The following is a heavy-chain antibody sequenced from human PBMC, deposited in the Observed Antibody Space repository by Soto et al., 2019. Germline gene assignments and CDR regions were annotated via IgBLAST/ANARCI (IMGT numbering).Heavy chain of an antibody. V-gene: IGHV3-30*18. J-gene: IGHJ3*02. D-gene: IGHD3-3*01. CDR2: ISYDGSNK. Sequence: QVQLVESGGGVVQPGRSLRLSCAASGFTFSSYGMHWVRQAPGKGLELVAVISYDGSNKYYADSVKGRFTISRDNSKNTLYLQMNSLRAEDTAVYYCAKDRALLRFLEWLLDDAFDIWGQGTMVTVSS. CDR3: AKDRALLRFLEWLLDDAFDI. CDR1: GFTFSSYG.